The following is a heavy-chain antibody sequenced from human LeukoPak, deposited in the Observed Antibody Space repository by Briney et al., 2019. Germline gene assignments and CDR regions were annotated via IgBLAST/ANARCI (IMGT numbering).Heavy chain of an antibody. D-gene: IGHD3-10*01. V-gene: IGHV4-59*01. J-gene: IGHJ5*02. CDR2: VSYSGST. CDR3: AREYYSLSGRNWFDP. CDR1: GVSMSFYY. Sequence: SETLSLTCSVAGVSMSFYYWSWIRQPPGKGLEWIGYVSYSGSTNYSPSLKSRVTISVDTSKNQFSLKLSSVTAADTAVYYCAREYYSLSGRNWFDPWGQGTLVTVSS.